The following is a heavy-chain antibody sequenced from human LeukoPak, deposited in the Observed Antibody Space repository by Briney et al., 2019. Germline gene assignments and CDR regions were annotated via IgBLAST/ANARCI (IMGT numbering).Heavy chain of an antibody. CDR1: GGSFSAYY. CDR2: INHSGST. V-gene: IGHV4-34*01. D-gene: IGHD3-10*01. J-gene: IGHJ4*02. Sequence: PSETLSLTCAVHGGSFSAYYWSWIRQPPGKGLEWIGEINHSGSTNYNPSLKSRVTISIDTSKNQFSLKLSSVTAADTAVYYCASLLSGELLPIPDYWGQGTLVTVSS. CDR3: ASLLSGELLPIPDY.